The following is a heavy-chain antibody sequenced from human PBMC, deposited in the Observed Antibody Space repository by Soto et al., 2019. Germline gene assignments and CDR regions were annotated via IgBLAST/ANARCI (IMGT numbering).Heavy chain of an antibody. Sequence: EVQLLESGGGLVQPGGSLRLSCAASGFTFSDYSMNWVRQAPGRGLEWVSTISSGGLSTYYADSVQGRFTISRDNSNDKVYLQMNNLRAEDTAVYYCSKAPGDYYYMDVWGKGNTVTVSS. V-gene: IGHV3-23*01. CDR1: GFTFSDYS. J-gene: IGHJ6*03. CDR2: ISSGGLST. CDR3: SKAPGDYYYMDV.